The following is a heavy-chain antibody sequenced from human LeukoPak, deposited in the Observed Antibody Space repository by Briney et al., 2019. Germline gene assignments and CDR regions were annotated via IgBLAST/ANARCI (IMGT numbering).Heavy chain of an antibody. Sequence: GGSLRLSCAASGFTVSSNYMSWVRQAPGKGLEWVSVIHSGGTTYYADSVKGRFTISRDNSKNTLYLQMNSLRAEDTAVYFCAREKDTFGPFDYWGQGTLVTVSS. CDR2: IHSGGTT. J-gene: IGHJ4*02. D-gene: IGHD3-3*01. CDR1: GFTVSSNY. CDR3: AREKDTFGPFDY. V-gene: IGHV3-66*01.